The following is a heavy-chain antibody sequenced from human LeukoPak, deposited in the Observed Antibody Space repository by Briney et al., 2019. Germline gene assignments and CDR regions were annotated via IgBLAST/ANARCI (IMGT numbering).Heavy chain of an antibody. V-gene: IGHV3-7*01. Sequence: GGSLRLSCAGYGFTFSSYWMNWVRQAPGKGLEWVANINQDVVDSVRGRLTISRDNAKSSLYLQMNSLRGEDTAVYYCATRLAAVTADPFDNWGQGTLVTVST. D-gene: IGHD2-21*02. CDR1: GFTFSSYW. J-gene: IGHJ4*02. CDR2: INQD. CDR3: ATRLAAVTADPFDN.